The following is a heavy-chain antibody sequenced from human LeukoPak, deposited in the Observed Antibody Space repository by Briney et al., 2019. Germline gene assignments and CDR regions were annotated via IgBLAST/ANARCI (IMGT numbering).Heavy chain of an antibody. J-gene: IGHJ4*02. CDR3: TRGSYDVLTRYSTLGEY. V-gene: IGHV4-39*02. Sequence: PSETLSLTCTVSGGSLSSNLYYWGWVRQPPGKGLEWIGNIYYSGSTYYNPSPKSRLTISLDTSQRHFSLRLSSVTAADTASYYCTRGSYDVLTRYSTLGEYWGQGTLVTVSS. CDR1: GGSLSSNLYY. D-gene: IGHD3-9*01. CDR2: IYYSGST.